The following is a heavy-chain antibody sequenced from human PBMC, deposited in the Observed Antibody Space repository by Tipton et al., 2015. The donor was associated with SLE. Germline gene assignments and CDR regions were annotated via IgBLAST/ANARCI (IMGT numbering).Heavy chain of an antibody. CDR2: IYYSGST. Sequence: TLSLTCIVSGGSISSSSYYWGWIRQPPGKGLEWIGSIYYSGSTYYNPSLKSRVTISVDTSKNQFSLKLSSVTAADTAVYYCAREPSMVGAFDTWGQGTMFTVSS. J-gene: IGHJ3*02. D-gene: IGHD3-10*01. CDR3: AREPSMVGAFDT. V-gene: IGHV4-39*07. CDR1: GGSISSSSYY.